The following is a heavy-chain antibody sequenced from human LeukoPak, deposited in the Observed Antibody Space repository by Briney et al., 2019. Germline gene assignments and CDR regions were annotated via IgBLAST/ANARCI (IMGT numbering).Heavy chain of an antibody. CDR1: GYTFSSYG. V-gene: IGHV1-18*01. D-gene: IGHD2-2*01. J-gene: IGHJ6*02. CDR2: ISAYNGNT. CDR3: ARAAGMPLNYYGMDV. Sequence: ASVKVSCKASGYTFSSYGISWVRQAPGQGLEWMGWISAYNGNTNYAQKLQDRVTMTTDTSTSTAYMELRSLRSDDTAVYYCARAAGMPLNYYGMDVWGQGTTVTVSS.